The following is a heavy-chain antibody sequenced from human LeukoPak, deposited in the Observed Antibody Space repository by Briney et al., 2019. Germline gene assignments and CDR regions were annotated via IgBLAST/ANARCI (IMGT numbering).Heavy chain of an antibody. CDR1: GFTFSSDA. Sequence: GGSLRLSCAASGFTFSSDAMSWVRQVPGKGLEWVSSITGGGATTDYADSVKGRFTISRDNSKNTLYLQVNSLRAEDTAVNCCARASGSSGYYQLPIDYWGQGTLVTVSS. D-gene: IGHD3-22*01. CDR2: ITGGGATT. V-gene: IGHV3-23*01. J-gene: IGHJ4*02. CDR3: ARASGSSGYYQLPIDY.